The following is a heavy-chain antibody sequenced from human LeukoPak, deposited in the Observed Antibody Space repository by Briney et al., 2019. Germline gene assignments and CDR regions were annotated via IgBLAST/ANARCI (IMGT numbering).Heavy chain of an antibody. Sequence: TAETLSLTCAVYGGSFSGYYLSWIRQPPGKGLEWIGGINHSGSTNYNPSLKRRVTISVSTYKNHFFLLQISVTAADTAVYYCASHYYDSSGYYYVAGYNWFDPWGQGTLVTVSS. CDR2: INHSGST. CDR1: GGSFSGYY. CDR3: ASHYYDSSGYYYVAGYNWFDP. V-gene: IGHV4-34*01. J-gene: IGHJ5*02. D-gene: IGHD3-22*01.